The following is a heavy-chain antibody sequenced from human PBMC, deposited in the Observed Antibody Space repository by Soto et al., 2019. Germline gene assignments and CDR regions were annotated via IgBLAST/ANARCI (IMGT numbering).Heavy chain of an antibody. V-gene: IGHV3-30-3*01. CDR2: ISYDGSTK. CDR3: ASVFSEVAGSLFDY. CDR1: GFTFSSYA. D-gene: IGHD6-19*01. J-gene: IGHJ4*02. Sequence: PGGSLRLSWAASGFTFSSYAMPWVRQAPGKGLEWVAVISYDGSTKYYADALKGRFTISRDNSKNTLYLQMNSLRAEDTAVYYCASVFSEVAGSLFDYWGQGTVVTVPQ.